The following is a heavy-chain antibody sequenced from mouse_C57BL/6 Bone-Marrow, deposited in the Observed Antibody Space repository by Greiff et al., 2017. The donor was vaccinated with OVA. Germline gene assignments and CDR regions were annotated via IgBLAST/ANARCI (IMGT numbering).Heavy chain of an antibody. D-gene: IGHD1-1*01. CDR3: ARPYYGSSYGY. CDR2: ISGGGGNT. J-gene: IGHJ2*01. CDR1: GFTFSSYT. V-gene: IGHV5-9*01. Sequence: EVQGVESGGGLVKPGGSLKLSCAASGFTFSSYTMSWVRQTPEKRLEWVATISGGGGNTYYPDSVKGRFTISRDNAKNTLYLQMSSLKAEDTALYYCARPYYGSSYGYWGQGTTLTVSS.